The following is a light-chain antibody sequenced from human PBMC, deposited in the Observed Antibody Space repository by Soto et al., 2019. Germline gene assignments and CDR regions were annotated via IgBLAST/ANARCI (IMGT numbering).Light chain of an antibody. CDR1: QPIGNY. CDR2: TAS. CDR3: QQGSPSAIT. Sequence: DIQMTQSPSSLSASVGDRVTITCRASQPIGNYLNWYQQTPGNAPKLLIYTASTLLGEVPSRLSGSGSGTDFTLTIDSLKPEDFAPYYCQQGSPSAITFGQGTRLEIK. J-gene: IGKJ5*01. V-gene: IGKV1-39*01.